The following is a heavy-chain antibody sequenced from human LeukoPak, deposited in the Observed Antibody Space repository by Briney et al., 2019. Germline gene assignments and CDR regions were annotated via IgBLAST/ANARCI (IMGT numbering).Heavy chain of an antibody. J-gene: IGHJ5*02. V-gene: IGHV4-59*01. CDR2: IYYSGST. D-gene: IGHD3-3*01. CDR3: ARALWSATSVDP. Sequence: SETLSLTCTVSGGSISSYYWSWIRQPPGKGLEWIGYIYYSGSTNYNPSLKSRVTISVDTSKNQFSLKLSSVTAADTAVYYCARALWSATSVDPWGQGTLVTFSS. CDR1: GGSISSYY.